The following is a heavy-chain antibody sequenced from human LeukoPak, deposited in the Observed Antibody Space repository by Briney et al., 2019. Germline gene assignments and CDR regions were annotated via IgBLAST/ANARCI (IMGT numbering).Heavy chain of an antibody. CDR2: IYYSGST. Sequence: SETLSLTCTVSGGSNSSYYWSWIRQPPGKGLECIGYIYYSGSTNYNPSLKSRVTISVDTSKNQFSLKLSSVTAADTAVYYCARGAYYYDSSGYYAPGDDAFDIWGQGTMVTVSS. V-gene: IGHV4-59*01. J-gene: IGHJ3*02. D-gene: IGHD3-22*01. CDR3: ARGAYYYDSSGYYAPGDDAFDI. CDR1: GGSNSSYY.